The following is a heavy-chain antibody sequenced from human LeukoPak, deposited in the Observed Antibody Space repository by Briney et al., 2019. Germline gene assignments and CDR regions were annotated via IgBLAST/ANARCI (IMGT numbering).Heavy chain of an antibody. CDR1: GFTFSSYA. Sequence: GGSLRLSCAASGFTFSSYAMHWVRQAPGKGLEWVAVISYDGSNKYYADSVKGRFTISRDNSKNTLYLQMNSLRAEDTAVYYCARVFDYYYMDVWGKGTTVTVSS. J-gene: IGHJ6*03. CDR2: ISYDGSNK. V-gene: IGHV3-30*04. CDR3: ARVFDYYYMDV. D-gene: IGHD3-9*01.